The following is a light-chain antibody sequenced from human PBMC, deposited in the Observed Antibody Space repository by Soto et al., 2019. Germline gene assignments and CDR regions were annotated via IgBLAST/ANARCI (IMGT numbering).Light chain of an antibody. CDR1: QSISSW. CDR3: QQYYSYSWT. Sequence: DIQMTQSPSTLSASVGDRVTITCRASQSISSWLAWYQQKPGKAPKFLIYDASSLESGVPSRFSGSGSGTEFTLTISSLQPDDFATYYCQQYYSYSWTFGQGTKVDIK. J-gene: IGKJ1*01. CDR2: DAS. V-gene: IGKV1-5*01.